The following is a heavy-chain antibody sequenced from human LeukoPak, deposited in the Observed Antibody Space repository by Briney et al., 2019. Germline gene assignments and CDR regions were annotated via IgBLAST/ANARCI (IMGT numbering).Heavy chain of an antibody. D-gene: IGHD3-22*01. CDR2: IRSKAYGGTT. CDR3: TRDGGYYYDSSGYGY. V-gene: IGHV3-49*04. CDR1: GFTFGDYA. J-gene: IGHJ4*02. Sequence: GGSLRLSCTASGFTFGDYAMSWVRQAPGKGLEWVGFIRSKAYGGTTEYAASVKGRFTISRDDSKSIAYLQMNSLKTEDTAVYYCTRDGGYYYDSSGYGYWGQGTLVTVSS.